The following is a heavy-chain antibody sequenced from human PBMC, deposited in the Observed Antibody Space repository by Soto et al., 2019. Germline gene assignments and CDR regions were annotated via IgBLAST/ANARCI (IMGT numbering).Heavy chain of an antibody. V-gene: IGHV4-39*01. Sequence: QLQLQESGPGLVKPSETLSLTCTVSGGSISSSTSYWGWIRQPPGKGLEWIGSINYSGSTYYSPYLKSRVTRSADTSKNQFSLKLSSVTAADTAVYYCARPVNYYYYYMDVWGKGTMVTVSS. CDR1: GGSISSSTSY. CDR3: ARPVNYYYYYMDV. J-gene: IGHJ6*03. CDR2: INYSGST.